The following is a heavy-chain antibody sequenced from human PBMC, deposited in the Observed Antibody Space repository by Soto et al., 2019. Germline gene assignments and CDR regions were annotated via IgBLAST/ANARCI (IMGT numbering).Heavy chain of an antibody. CDR2: ISSRSTYI. Sequence: EVQLVESGGGLVKPGGSLRLSCAASGFTFSSYTMNWVRQAPGKGLEWVSSISSRSTYIYYADSVKGRFTISRDNAKNLLNLQMISLRAEDTAVYYCARDHGDALDIWGQGSMVTASS. CDR1: GFTFSSYT. CDR3: ARDHGDALDI. J-gene: IGHJ3*02. V-gene: IGHV3-21*01.